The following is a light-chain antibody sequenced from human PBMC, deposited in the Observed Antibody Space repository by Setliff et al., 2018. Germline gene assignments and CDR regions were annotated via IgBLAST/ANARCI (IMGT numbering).Light chain of an antibody. CDR1: SSDVGSYDL. CDR2: EVT. V-gene: IGLV2-14*03. Sequence: QSALTQPASVSGSPGQSITISCSGTSSDVGSYDLVSWYQQHPGKAPKLIIYEVTKRPSGVSDRFSGSKSGNTASLTISGLQAEDEADYYCLSYTSETTHALFAGGTKVTV. J-gene: IGLJ2*01. CDR3: LSYTSETTHAL.